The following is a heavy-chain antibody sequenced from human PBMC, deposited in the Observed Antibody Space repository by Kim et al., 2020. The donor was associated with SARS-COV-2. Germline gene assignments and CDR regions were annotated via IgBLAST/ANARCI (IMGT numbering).Heavy chain of an antibody. CDR1: GGSFSGYY. CDR2: INHSGST. V-gene: IGHV4-34*01. D-gene: IGHD4-17*01. CDR3: ARGQTTVKHLSFRDPV. Sequence: SETLSLTCAVYGGSFSGYYWSWIRQPPGKGLEWIGEINHSGSTNYNPSLKSRVTISVDTSKNQFSLKLSSVTAADTAVYYCARGQTTVKHLSFRDPVWGKGTTVTVSS. J-gene: IGHJ6*04.